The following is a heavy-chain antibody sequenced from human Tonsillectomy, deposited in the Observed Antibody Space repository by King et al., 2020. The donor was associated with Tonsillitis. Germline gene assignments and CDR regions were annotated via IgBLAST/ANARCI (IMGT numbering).Heavy chain of an antibody. Sequence: VQLVESGAEVKKPGASVKVSCTASGYTFTGYYMHWVRQAPGQGLEWMGWINPKSGGTNYAQKFQGRVTMTRDTSIRTAYMELSRLRSDDTAVYYCARDRDSFLVGATDYWGQGTLVTVSS. CDR3: ARDRDSFLVGATDY. J-gene: IGHJ4*02. CDR1: GYTFTGYY. V-gene: IGHV1-2*02. CDR2: INPKSGGT. D-gene: IGHD1-26*01.